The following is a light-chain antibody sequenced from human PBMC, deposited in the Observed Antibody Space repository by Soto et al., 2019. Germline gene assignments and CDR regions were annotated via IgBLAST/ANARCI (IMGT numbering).Light chain of an antibody. J-gene: IGKJ2*01. V-gene: IGKV3-15*01. CDR3: QQYINWPVYT. CDR1: QSVGSS. CDR2: GAF. Sequence: EIVMTQSPATLSVSPGEGVTLSCRASQSVGSSLAWYQQKPGQAPRILIYGAFTRVTGVPARFSGSGSGTEFTLTIISLQSEDFAIYYCQQYINWPVYTFGQGTKLEIK.